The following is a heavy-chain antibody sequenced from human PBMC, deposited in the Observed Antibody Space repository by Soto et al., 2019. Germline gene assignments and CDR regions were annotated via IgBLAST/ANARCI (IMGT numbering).Heavy chain of an antibody. D-gene: IGHD1-1*01. V-gene: IGHV4-4*07. CDR3: VRDGTKTLRDWFDP. CDR2: IYATGTT. CDR1: GASISGFY. J-gene: IGHJ5*02. Sequence: KASETLSLTCTVSGASISGFYWSWIRKSAGKGLEWIGRIYATGTTDYNPSLKSRVMMSVDTSKKQFSLKLRSVTAADTAVYYCVRDGTKTLRDWFDPWGQGISVTVSS.